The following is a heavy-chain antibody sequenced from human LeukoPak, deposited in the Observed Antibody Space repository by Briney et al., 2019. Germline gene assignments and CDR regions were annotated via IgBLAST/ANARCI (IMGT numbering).Heavy chain of an antibody. CDR3: AKSAIVVVVAATPPYFDY. CDR1: GFTFSSYG. Sequence: GGPLGLSCAASGFTFSSYGMHWVRQAPGKGLEWVAFIRYDGSNKYYADSVKGRFTISRDNSKNTLYLQMNSLRAEDTAVYYCAKSAIVVVVAATPPYFDYWGQGTLVTVSS. D-gene: IGHD2-15*01. J-gene: IGHJ4*02. CDR2: IRYDGSNK. V-gene: IGHV3-30*02.